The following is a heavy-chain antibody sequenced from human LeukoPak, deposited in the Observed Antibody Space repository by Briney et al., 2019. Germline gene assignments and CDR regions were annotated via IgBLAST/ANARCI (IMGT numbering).Heavy chain of an antibody. Sequence: SETLSLTCTVSGGSISSYYWSWIRQPPGKGLEWIGEINHSGSTNYKSSLKSRVIISVDTSKNRFSLNLISVTAADTAVYYCARAPAAAGTIDYWGQGTLVTVSS. CDR1: GGSISSYY. V-gene: IGHV4-34*01. D-gene: IGHD6-13*01. CDR3: ARAPAAAGTIDY. J-gene: IGHJ4*02. CDR2: INHSGST.